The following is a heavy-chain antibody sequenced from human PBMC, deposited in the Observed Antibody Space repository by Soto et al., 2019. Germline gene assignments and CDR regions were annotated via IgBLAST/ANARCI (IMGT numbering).Heavy chain of an antibody. CDR1: GHPFINYY. V-gene: IGHV1-2*02. D-gene: IGHD3-9*01. J-gene: IGHJ4*02. CDR2: ISPKSGGT. CDR3: ARPPGYISDWYYFDL. Sequence: ASVKASSKASGHPFINYYMHWARQAPGQGFEWMGRISPKSGGTNYALKFQGMVSLTWDTSLKTAYMELSSLMSEDTAVYYCARPPGYISDWYYFDLWGQGTQVTLSS.